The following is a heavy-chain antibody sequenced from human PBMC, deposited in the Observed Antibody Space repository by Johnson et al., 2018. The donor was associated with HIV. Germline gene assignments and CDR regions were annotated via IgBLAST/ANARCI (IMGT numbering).Heavy chain of an antibody. J-gene: IGHJ3*02. CDR3: ARDGPWLQSQRDAFDI. V-gene: IGHV3-7*01. CDR1: GFTFSTYW. D-gene: IGHD5-24*01. CDR2: IKQDGSEK. Sequence: VQLVESGGGLVQPGGSLRLSCTASGFTFSTYWMSWVRQAQGKGLEWVANIKQDGSEKYYVDSVKGRFTISRDNAKNSLYLQMNSLRAEDTAVYYCARDGPWLQSQRDAFDIWGQGTMVTVSS.